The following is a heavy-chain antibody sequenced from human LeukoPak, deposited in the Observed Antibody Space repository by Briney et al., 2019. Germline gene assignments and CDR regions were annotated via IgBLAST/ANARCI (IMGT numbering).Heavy chain of an antibody. CDR1: GGTFSSYA. CDR2: IIPILGIA. V-gene: IGHV1-69*04. Sequence: GASVKVSCKASGGTFSSYAISWVRQAPGQGLEWMGRIIPILGIANYAQKFQGRVTITADKSTSTAYMELSSLRSEDTAVYYCAAPHKQLLSSIAPSSQFDYWGQGTLVTVSS. D-gene: IGHD6-6*01. J-gene: IGHJ4*02. CDR3: AAPHKQLLSSIAPSSQFDY.